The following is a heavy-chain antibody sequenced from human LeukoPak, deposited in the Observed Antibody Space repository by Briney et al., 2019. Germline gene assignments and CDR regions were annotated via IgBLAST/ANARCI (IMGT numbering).Heavy chain of an antibody. V-gene: IGHV3-33*01. J-gene: IGHJ4*02. CDR2: IWFDGVTR. CDR3: ARENYHEAGGNDY. Sequence: GGSLRLACDTSGFTLSSLHMPSLRQARGKGRGWVGFIWFDGVTRKYADSVMGRFTISRDNSENVLYLKMNSLRAEDTAMYYCARENYHEAGGNDYWGQGTLVTVSS. CDR1: GFTLSSLH. D-gene: IGHD4-23*01.